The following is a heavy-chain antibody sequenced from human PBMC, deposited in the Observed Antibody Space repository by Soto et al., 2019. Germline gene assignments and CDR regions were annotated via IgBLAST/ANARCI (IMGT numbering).Heavy chain of an antibody. V-gene: IGHV3-23*01. Sequence: PGGSLRVSCAASGIAFSNYAMSGVRQAPGKGLEWVSISSSSGRSRYDEDSVKGRFTISRYNSKNTLYLHMNTLRPENNAVYYCAKDGNWLDVYFDVWGQGTPVTVSS. D-gene: IGHD6-19*01. CDR3: AKDGNWLDVYFDV. CDR1: GIAFSNYA. J-gene: IGHJ4*02. CDR2: SSSSGRSR.